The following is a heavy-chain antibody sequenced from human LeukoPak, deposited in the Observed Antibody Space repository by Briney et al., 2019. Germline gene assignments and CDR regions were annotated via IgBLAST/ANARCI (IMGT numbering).Heavy chain of an antibody. CDR2: INHSGST. V-gene: IGHV4-34*01. Sequence: SETLSLTCAVYGGSFSGYYWSWIRQPPGKGLEWIGEINHSGSTNYNPSLKSRVTISVDTSKNQFSLKLSSVTAADTAVYYCARGVSSGSPISWLYYYYMDVWGKGTTVTVSS. J-gene: IGHJ6*03. CDR3: ARGVSSGSPISWLYYYYMDV. D-gene: IGHD3-10*01. CDR1: GGSFSGYY.